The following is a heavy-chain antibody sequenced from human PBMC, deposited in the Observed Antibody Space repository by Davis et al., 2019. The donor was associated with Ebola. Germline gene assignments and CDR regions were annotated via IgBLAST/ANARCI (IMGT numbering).Heavy chain of an antibody. CDR3: ARAPSYRSSKWDWFDP. D-gene: IGHD1-26*01. Sequence: ASVKVSCKASGYTFTSYDINWVRQATGQGLEWMGWMNPNSGNTGYPQKFQGRVSMSRNTSISTAYMELSSLRSEDTAVYYCARAPSYRSSKWDWFDPWGQGTLVTVSS. CDR1: GYTFTSYD. J-gene: IGHJ5*02. CDR2: MNPNSGNT. V-gene: IGHV1-8*01.